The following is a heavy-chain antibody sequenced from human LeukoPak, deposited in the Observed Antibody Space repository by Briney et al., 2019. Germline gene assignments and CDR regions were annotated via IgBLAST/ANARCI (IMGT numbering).Heavy chain of an antibody. CDR1: GFTFSTYG. CDR3: TRDLRSNY. V-gene: IGHV3-30*03. J-gene: IGHJ4*02. CDR2: ITYDGYYK. Sequence: PGGSLRLSCAASGFTFSTYGMHWVRQAPGKGLEWVALITYDGYYKYYSDSVKGRFTISSDTSKNTLSLQMNSLRAEDTAVYYCTRDLRSNYWGQGTLVTVAS. D-gene: IGHD3/OR15-3a*01.